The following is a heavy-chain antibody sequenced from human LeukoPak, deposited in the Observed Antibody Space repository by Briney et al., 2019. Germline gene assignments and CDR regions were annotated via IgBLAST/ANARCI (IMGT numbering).Heavy chain of an antibody. V-gene: IGHV4-30-4*01. CDR1: DGSISSGDYY. Sequence: SETLSLTCTVSDGSISSGDYYWSWIRQPPGKGLEWIGYIDYSANTYYNPSLKSRVTISADTPKNHFSLNVSSVTAADTAVYYCARVDYQLLSAWFDPWGQGTLVTVSS. J-gene: IGHJ5*02. CDR3: ARVDYQLLSAWFDP. CDR2: IDYSANT. D-gene: IGHD2-2*01.